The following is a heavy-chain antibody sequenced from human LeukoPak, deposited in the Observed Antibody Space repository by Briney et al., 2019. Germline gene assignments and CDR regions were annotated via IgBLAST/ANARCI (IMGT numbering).Heavy chain of an antibody. CDR2: IMPLFRTA. CDR1: GGTFNNSA. J-gene: IGHJ5*02. Sequence: SSVKVSCKTSGGTFNNSAISWVRQAPGQGLEWLGGIMPLFRTAGYAQKFQGRVTITTDESTRTVYLELTSLTSDDTAVYYCARDVHGDCGSGWFDPWGQGTLVSVSS. D-gene: IGHD2-21*02. V-gene: IGHV1-69*05. CDR3: ARDVHGDCGSGWFDP.